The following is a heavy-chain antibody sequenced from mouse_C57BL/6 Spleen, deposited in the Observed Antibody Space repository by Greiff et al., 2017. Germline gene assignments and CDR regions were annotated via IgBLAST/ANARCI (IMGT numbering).Heavy chain of an antibody. Sequence: EVQVVESGGGLVKPGGSLKLSCAASGFTFSDYGMHWVRQAPEKGLAWVAYISSGSSTIYYADTVKGRFTISRDNAKNTLFLQMTSLRSEDTALYYCARQGNNYYGSAYWGQGTLVTVSA. CDR2: ISSGSSTI. V-gene: IGHV5-17*01. D-gene: IGHD1-1*01. J-gene: IGHJ3*01. CDR3: ARQGNNYYGSAY. CDR1: GFTFSDYG.